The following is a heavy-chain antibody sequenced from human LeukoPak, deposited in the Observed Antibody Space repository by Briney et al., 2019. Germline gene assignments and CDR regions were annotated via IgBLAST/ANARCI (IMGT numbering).Heavy chain of an antibody. V-gene: IGHV3-23*01. CDR3: AKGFHSGSSAYYFDY. J-gene: IGHJ4*02. CDR2: ISGSGGIT. D-gene: IGHD7-27*01. Sequence: TGGSLRLSCAASGFTFSSYGMNWVRQAPGKGLEWVSSISGSGGITYYADSVKGRFTFSRDNSKNTLYLQMNSLRAEDTAVYYCAKGFHSGSSAYYFDYWGQGTLVTVSS. CDR1: GFTFSSYG.